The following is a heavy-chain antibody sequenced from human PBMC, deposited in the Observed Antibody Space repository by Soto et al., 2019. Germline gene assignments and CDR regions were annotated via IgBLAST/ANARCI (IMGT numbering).Heavy chain of an antibody. CDR2: IIAYNGNT. D-gene: IGHD3-10*01. CDR3: ARDKGVGSGSYYGY. J-gene: IGHJ4*02. CDR1: GYTFTSYG. V-gene: IGHV1-18*03. Sequence: QVQLVQSGAEVKKPGASVKVSCKASGYTFTSYGISWVRQAPGQWLEWMGWIIAYNGNTNNAQKLQGRVTMTTDTSRSTAYREVTGLSSDDMAVYYGARDKGVGSGSYYGYWGQGTLVTVSS.